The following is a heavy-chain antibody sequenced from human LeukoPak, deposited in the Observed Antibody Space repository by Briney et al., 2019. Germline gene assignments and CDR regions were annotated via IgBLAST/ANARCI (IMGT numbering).Heavy chain of an antibody. CDR3: ARDRWLQSEDYYMDV. J-gene: IGHJ6*03. V-gene: IGHV3-21*01. CDR2: ISTSSSYI. D-gene: IGHD5-24*01. CDR1: GFTFSSYS. Sequence: GGSLRLSCAASGFTFSSYSMNWVRQAPGKGLEWVSSISTSSSYIYYADSVKGRFTISRDNARNSLYLQMNSLRAEDTAVYYCARDRWLQSEDYYMDVWGKGTTVTISS.